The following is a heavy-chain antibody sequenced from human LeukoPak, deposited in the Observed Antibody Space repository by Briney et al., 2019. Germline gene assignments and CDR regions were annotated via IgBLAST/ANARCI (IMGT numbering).Heavy chain of an antibody. CDR3: TREKSYGYIRADS. CDR1: GGSISSYY. D-gene: IGHD3-16*01. Sequence: SETLSLTCTVSGGSISSYYWSWIRQPPGKGLEWIGYIYYSGSTNYNPSLESRVTISIDTSKNQLSLRLSSVTAADTAVYYCTREKSYGYIRADSWGQGTLVAVSS. CDR2: IYYSGST. V-gene: IGHV4-59*12. J-gene: IGHJ4*02.